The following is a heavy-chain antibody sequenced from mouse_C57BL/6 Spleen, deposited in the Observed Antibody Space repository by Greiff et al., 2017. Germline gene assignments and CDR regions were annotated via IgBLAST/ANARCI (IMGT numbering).Heavy chain of an antibody. D-gene: IGHD2-12*01. CDR3: TTWRIRQRDYYYAMDY. CDR2: IDPENGDT. CDR1: GFNIKDDY. J-gene: IGHJ4*01. Sequence: VHVKQSGAELVRPGASVKLSCTASGFNIKDDYMHWVKQRPEQGLEWIGWIDPENGDTEYASKFQGKATITADTSSNTAYLQLSSLTSEDTAVYYCTTWRIRQRDYYYAMDYWGQGTSVTVSS. V-gene: IGHV14-4*01.